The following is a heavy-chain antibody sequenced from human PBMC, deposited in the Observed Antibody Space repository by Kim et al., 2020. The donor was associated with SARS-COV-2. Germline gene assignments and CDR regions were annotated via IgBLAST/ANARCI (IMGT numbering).Heavy chain of an antibody. D-gene: IGHD3-16*02. CDR3: VRGYDYVWGSYRRDAFD. V-gene: IGHV3-30*04. Sequence: GGSLRLSCAASGFTFSSYAMHWVRQAPGKGLEWVAVISYDGSNKYYADSVKGRFTISRDNSKNTLYLQMNSLRAEDTAVYYCVRGYDYVWGSYRRDAFD. CDR2: ISYDGSNK. CDR1: GFTFSSYA. J-gene: IGHJ3*02.